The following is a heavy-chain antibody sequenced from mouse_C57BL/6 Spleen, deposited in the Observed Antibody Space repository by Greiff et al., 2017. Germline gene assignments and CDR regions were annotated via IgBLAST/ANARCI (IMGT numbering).Heavy chain of an antibody. CDR3: ARSPPLYGSSPSYWYFDV. CDR2: INPSSGYT. Sequence: QVQLKESGAELAKPGASVKLSCKASGYTFTSYWMHWVKQRPGQGLEWIGYINPSSGYTKYNQKFKDKATLTADKSSSTAYMKLSSLTYEDSAVYYCARSPPLYGSSPSYWYFDVWGTGTTVTVSS. D-gene: IGHD1-1*01. V-gene: IGHV1-7*01. J-gene: IGHJ1*03. CDR1: GYTFTSYW.